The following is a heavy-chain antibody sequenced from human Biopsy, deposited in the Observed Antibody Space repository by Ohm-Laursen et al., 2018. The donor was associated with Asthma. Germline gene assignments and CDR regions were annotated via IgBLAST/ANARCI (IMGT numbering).Heavy chain of an antibody. D-gene: IGHD6-6*01. CDR3: ARAVSSSSYWYFDL. Sequence: SETLSLTCIVSGDAMSTSGSYWGWIRQSPGKGLEWIGSIYYSGRTYYNPFLESRVTISADTSKNHFSLKVTSLTAADTAVYYCARAVSSSSYWYFDLWGRGDLVTVSS. CDR2: IYYSGRT. J-gene: IGHJ2*01. V-gene: IGHV4-39*02. CDR1: GDAMSTSGSY.